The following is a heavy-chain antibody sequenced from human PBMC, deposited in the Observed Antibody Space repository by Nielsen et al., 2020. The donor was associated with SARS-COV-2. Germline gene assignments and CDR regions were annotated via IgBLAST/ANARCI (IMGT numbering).Heavy chain of an antibody. D-gene: IGHD1-26*01. CDR1: GTSITSYY. Sequence: SETLSLTCTVSGTSITSYYWSWVRQRPGTGLEWIGYIYYLGDTNYTPAFGGRVAMSVDTPKSQFSLKLFTVTAADTAVYYCARRSSIWNYMDVWATGISVTVSS. V-gene: IGHV4-59*08. CDR2: IYYLGDT. CDR3: ARRSSIWNYMDV. J-gene: IGHJ6*03.